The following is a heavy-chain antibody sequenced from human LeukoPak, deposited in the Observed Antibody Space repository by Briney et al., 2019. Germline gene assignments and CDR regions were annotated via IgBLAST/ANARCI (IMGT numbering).Heavy chain of an antibody. J-gene: IGHJ5*02. D-gene: IGHD3-9*01. CDR1: GGSISSYY. V-gene: IGHV4-59*01. CDR3: ARDLTYYDILTGYSRWFDP. Sequence: SETLSLTCTVSGGSISSYYWSWLRQPPGKGLEWIGYIYYSGSTNYNPSLKSRVTISVDTSKNQFSLELSSVTAADTAVYYCARDLTYYDILTGYSRWFDPWGQGTLVTVSS. CDR2: IYYSGST.